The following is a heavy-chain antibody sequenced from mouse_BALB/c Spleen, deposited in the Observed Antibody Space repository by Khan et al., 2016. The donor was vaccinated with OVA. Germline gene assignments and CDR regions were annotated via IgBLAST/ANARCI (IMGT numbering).Heavy chain of an antibody. D-gene: IGHD2-13*01. J-gene: IGHJ4*01. CDR1: GYSITSDYA. CDR3: ARSLYYSDSYAMDY. V-gene: IGHV3-2*02. Sequence: QLQESGPGLVKPSQSLSLTCTVTGYSITSDYAWNWLRQFPGNKLEWMGYISSTGSTSYNPSLKSRISITRDTSKNQFFLHLNSVTTEDTATYYCARSLYYSDSYAMDYWGQGTSVTVSS. CDR2: ISSTGST.